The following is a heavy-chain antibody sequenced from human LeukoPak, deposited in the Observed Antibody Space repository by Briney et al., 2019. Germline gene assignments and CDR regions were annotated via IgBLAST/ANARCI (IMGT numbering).Heavy chain of an antibody. CDR3: AKGAVAGTKWFDP. CDR1: GFTFDDYG. Sequence: GGSLRLSCAASGFTFDDYGMSWVRQAPGKGLEWVSSITSSSSYIYYADSVKGRFTISRDNAKSSLYLQMNSLRAEDTAVYYCAKGAVAGTKWFDPWGQGTLVTVSS. CDR2: ITSSSSYI. D-gene: IGHD6-19*01. J-gene: IGHJ5*02. V-gene: IGHV3-21*01.